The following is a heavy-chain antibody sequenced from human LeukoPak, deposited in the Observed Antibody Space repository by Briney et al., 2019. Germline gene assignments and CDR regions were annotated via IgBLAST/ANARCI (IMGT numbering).Heavy chain of an antibody. V-gene: IGHV3-23*01. D-gene: IGHD3-9*01. CDR2: ISGSGGST. CDR3: AKVQLQGLLLRYFDWLLATFDY. CDR1: GFTFSSYA. Sequence: GGSLRLSCAASGFTFSSYAMSWVHQAPGKGLEWVSAISGSGGSTYYADSVKGRFTISRDNSKNTLYLQMNSLRAEDTAVYYCAKVQLQGLLLRYFDWLLATFDYWGQGTLVTVSS. J-gene: IGHJ4*02.